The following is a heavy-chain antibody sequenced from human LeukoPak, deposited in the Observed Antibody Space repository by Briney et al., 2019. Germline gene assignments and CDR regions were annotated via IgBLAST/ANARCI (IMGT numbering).Heavy chain of an antibody. D-gene: IGHD3-9*01. CDR3: ARYFDLSYIDY. Sequence: GGSLRLSCAASGFTLSSYWMHWVRQAPGKGLVWVSRINSDGSSTSYADSVKGRFTISRDNAKNTLYLQMNSLRAEDTAVYYCARYFDLSYIDYWGQGTLVSVFS. CDR1: GFTLSSYW. CDR2: INSDGSST. V-gene: IGHV3-74*01. J-gene: IGHJ4*02.